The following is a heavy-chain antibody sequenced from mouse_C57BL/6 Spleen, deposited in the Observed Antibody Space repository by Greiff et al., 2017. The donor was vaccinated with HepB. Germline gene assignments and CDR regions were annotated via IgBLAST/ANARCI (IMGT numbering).Heavy chain of an antibody. J-gene: IGHJ4*01. D-gene: IGHD2-4*01. CDR1: GYTFTSYW. Sequence: QVHVKQSGAELAKPGASVKLSCKASGYTFTSYWMHWVKQRPGQGLEWIGYINPSSGYTKYNQKFKDKATLTADKSSSTAYMQLSSLTYEDAAVYYCARDYDYDDGDYWGQGTSVTVSS. CDR3: ARDYDYDDGDY. CDR2: INPSSGYT. V-gene: IGHV1-7*01.